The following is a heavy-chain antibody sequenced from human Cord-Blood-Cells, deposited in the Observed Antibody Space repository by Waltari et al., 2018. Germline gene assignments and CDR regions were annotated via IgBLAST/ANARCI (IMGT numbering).Heavy chain of an antibody. Sequence: QVQLVQSGAEVKKPGASVKVSCKASGYTFTGYYMHWVRQAPGQGLEWMGWINPNSGGTNYAQKFQGLFTMTRDTSISTAYMELSRLRSDDTAVYYCARTSIVGATRYYYYGMDVWGQGTTVTVSS. CDR3: ARTSIVGATRYYYYGMDV. J-gene: IGHJ6*02. V-gene: IGHV1-2*04. CDR2: INPNSGGT. D-gene: IGHD1-26*01. CDR1: GYTFTGYY.